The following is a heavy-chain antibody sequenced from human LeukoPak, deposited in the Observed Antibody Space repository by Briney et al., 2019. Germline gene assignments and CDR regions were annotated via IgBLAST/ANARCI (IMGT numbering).Heavy chain of an antibody. CDR3: ASYDFWSGYYTY. J-gene: IGHJ4*02. V-gene: IGHV4-39*07. Sequence: SQTLSLTCTVSGGSISSSSYYWGWIRQPPGKGLEWIGGIYYSGSTYYNPSLRSRVIMSLDTSNNQFSLNLSSVTAADTAVYYCASYDFWSGYYTYWGPGILVTVSS. CDR1: GGSISSSSYY. D-gene: IGHD3-3*01. CDR2: IYYSGST.